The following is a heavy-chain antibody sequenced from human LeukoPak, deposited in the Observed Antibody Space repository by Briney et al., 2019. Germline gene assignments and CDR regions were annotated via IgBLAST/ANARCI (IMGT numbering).Heavy chain of an antibody. D-gene: IGHD2-2*02. V-gene: IGHV1-46*03. CDR2: INPSGGST. Sequence: GASVKVSCKASGYTFTSYYMHWVRQAPGQGLEWMGIINPSGGSTSYAQKFQGRVTMTRDTSTSTVYMELSSLRSEDTAVYYCARDRRSSTSCYTFDYWGQGTLVTVSS. CDR3: ARDRRSSTSCYTFDY. CDR1: GYTFTSYY. J-gene: IGHJ4*02.